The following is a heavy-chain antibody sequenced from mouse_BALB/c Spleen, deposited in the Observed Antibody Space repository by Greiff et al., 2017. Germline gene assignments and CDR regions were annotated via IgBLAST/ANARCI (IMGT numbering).Heavy chain of an antibody. CDR1: GYTFTSYV. CDR2: INPYNDGT. Sequence: VQLQPSGPELVKPGASVKMSCKASGYTFTSYVMHWVKQKPGQGLEWIGYINPYNDGTKYNEKFKGKATLTSDKSSSTAYMELSSLTSEDSAVYYCAVQDRGFYYGSSLDYWGQGTTLTVSS. D-gene: IGHD1-1*01. J-gene: IGHJ2*01. V-gene: IGHV1-14*01. CDR3: AVQDRGFYYGSSLDY.